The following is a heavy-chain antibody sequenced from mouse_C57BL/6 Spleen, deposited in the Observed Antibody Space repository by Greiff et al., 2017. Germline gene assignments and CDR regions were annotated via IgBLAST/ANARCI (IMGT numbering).Heavy chain of an antibody. CDR2: IRSGGSYT. CDR3: ARLYYGSSPLRDY. D-gene: IGHD1-1*01. J-gene: IGHJ2*01. CDR1: GFTFSSYG. V-gene: IGHV5-6*01. Sequence: EVQVVESGGDLVKPGGSLKLSCAASGFTFSSYGMSWVRQTPDQRLEWVATIRSGGSYTYYPDSVKGRFTISRDNAKNTLYLQMSSLKSEDTAMYYCARLYYGSSPLRDYWGQGTTLTVSA.